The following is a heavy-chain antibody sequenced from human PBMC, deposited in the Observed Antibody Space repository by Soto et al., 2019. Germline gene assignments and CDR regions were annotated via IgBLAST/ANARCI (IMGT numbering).Heavy chain of an antibody. J-gene: IGHJ5*02. Sequence: QVQLVQSGAEVKKPGASVKVSCKASGYTFTSYAMHWVRQAPGQRLEWMGWINAGNGNTKYSQKFQGRVTITRDTAASTAYMGLSSLSSEDTAVYSCARGYGGPIGWFHPWGRGTLFTVPP. D-gene: IGHD3-16*01. V-gene: IGHV1-3*01. CDR1: GYTFTSYA. CDR2: INAGNGNT. CDR3: ARGYGGPIGWFHP.